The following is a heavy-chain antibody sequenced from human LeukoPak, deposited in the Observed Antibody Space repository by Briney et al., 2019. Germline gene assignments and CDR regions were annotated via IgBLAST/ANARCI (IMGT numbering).Heavy chain of an antibody. V-gene: IGHV3-9*01. D-gene: IGHD6-13*01. J-gene: IGHJ4*02. CDR3: AKVGSSSSWEFDY. Sequence: GGSLRLSCAASGFTFDDYAMHWVRQAPGKGLEWVSGISWNSGSIGYADSVKGRFTISRDNAKNSLYLQMNSLRAEDTALYYCAKVGSSSSWEFDYWGQGTLVTVSS. CDR2: ISWNSGSI. CDR1: GFTFDDYA.